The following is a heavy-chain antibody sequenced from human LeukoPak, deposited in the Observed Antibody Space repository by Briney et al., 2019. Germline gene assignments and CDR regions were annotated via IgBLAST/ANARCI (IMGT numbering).Heavy chain of an antibody. Sequence: PGGSLRLSCAASGFTFSSYAMSWVRQAPGKGLEWVSAISGSGGSTYYADSVKGRFTISRDNSKNTLYLQMNSLRAEDTAVYYCAKDPGLSSYYYYYYMDVWGKGTTVTVSS. CDR3: AKDPGLSSYYYYYYMDV. CDR2: ISGSGGST. V-gene: IGHV3-23*01. J-gene: IGHJ6*03. D-gene: IGHD3-9*01. CDR1: GFTFSSYA.